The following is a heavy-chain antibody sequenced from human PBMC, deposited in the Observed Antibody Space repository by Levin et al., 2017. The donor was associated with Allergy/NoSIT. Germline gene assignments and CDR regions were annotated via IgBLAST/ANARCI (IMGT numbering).Heavy chain of an antibody. CDR3: ARQQSGGCDY. D-gene: IGHD3-16*01. J-gene: IGHJ4*02. Sequence: PSETLSLTCAISGDSVSSKSAAWNWIRQSPSKGLEWLGRTYYRSKWFNDYAVSVKSRITVSPDTSKNQFSLQLNSVTPDDTAVYYCARQQSGGCDYWGQGTLVTVSS. V-gene: IGHV6-1*01. CDR2: TYYRSKWFN. CDR1: GDSVSSKSAA.